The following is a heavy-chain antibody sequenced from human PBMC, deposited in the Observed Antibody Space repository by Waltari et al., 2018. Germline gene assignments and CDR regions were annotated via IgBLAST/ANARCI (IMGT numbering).Heavy chain of an antibody. CDR2: IYYSGST. Sequence: QVQLQESGPGLVKPSETLSLTCTVSGGSISSHYWSWIRQPPGKGLEVIGYIYYSGSTNYNPSLKSRVTISVDTSKNQFSLKLSSVTAADTAVYYCARDYEGKYYYGMDVWGQGTTVTVSS. V-gene: IGHV4-59*11. D-gene: IGHD3-16*01. CDR3: ARDYEGKYYYGMDV. CDR1: GGSISSHY. J-gene: IGHJ6*02.